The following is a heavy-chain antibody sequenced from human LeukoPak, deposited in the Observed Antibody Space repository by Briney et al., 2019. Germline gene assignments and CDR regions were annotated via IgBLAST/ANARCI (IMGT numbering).Heavy chain of an antibody. V-gene: IGHV3-23*01. CDR3: AKRNTMVRGGPCFDY. D-gene: IGHD3-10*01. J-gene: IGHJ4*02. CDR1: GFPFSSYA. CDR2: IFGSGDTT. Sequence: GGSLRLSCAASGFPFSSYAMNWVRQAPGKGLEWDSIIFGSGDTTYYADSVKGRFTVSRDNSKNMLYLQMNNLRPEDTATYYCAKRNTMVRGGPCFDYWGQGLMVTVSS.